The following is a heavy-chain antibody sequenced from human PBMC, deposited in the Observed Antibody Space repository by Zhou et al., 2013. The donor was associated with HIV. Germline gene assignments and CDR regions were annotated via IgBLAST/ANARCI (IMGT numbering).Heavy chain of an antibody. CDR1: GGSISSGNYY. CDR3: ARLVAARDYYYYIDV. V-gene: IGHV4-61*02. Sequence: QVQLQESGPGLVKPSQTLSLTCAVSGGSISSGNYYWSWIRQPAGKGLEWIGRIYASGSTKYNPSLKSRVTISIDTSKNQFSLKLSSVTAADTAVYYCARLVAARDYYYYIDVWGRRDPRSPSP. D-gene: IGHD6-13*01. CDR2: IYASGST. J-gene: IGHJ6*03.